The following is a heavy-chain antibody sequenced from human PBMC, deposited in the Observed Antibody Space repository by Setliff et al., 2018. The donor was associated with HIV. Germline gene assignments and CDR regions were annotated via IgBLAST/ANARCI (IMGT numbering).Heavy chain of an antibody. CDR1: GYTFTDYY. D-gene: IGHD3-22*01. V-gene: IGHV1-2*02. CDR3: ARYSYFYDGSGYGYDS. J-gene: IGHJ4*02. Sequence: GASVKVSCKTSGYTFTDYYIHWVRQAPGQGLEWMGWINPKSGGTTYAQNLQGRVTMTRDTSISTAYMDLSRLRSDDTAFYYCARYSYFYDGSGYGYDSWGQGTLVTSPQ. CDR2: INPKSGGT.